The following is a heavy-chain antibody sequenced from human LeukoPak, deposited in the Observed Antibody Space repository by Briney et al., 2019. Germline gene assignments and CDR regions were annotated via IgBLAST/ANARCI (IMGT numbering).Heavy chain of an antibody. Sequence: NPGGSLRLSCAASGFTFSSYGMHWVRQAPGKGLEWVGRIKSKTDGGTTDYAAPVKGRFTISRDDSKNTLYLQMNSLKTEDTAVYYCTTPPYYYDSSGLFDYWGQGTLVTVSS. D-gene: IGHD3-22*01. CDR1: GFTFSSYG. J-gene: IGHJ4*02. CDR3: TTPPYYYDSSGLFDY. CDR2: IKSKTDGGTT. V-gene: IGHV3-15*01.